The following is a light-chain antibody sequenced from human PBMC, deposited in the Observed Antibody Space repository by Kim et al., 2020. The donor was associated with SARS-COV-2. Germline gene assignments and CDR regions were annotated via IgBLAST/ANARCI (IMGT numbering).Light chain of an antibody. J-gene: IGLJ2*01. V-gene: IGLV6-57*04. Sequence: NFMLTQPHSVSESPGKTVTISCTRSSGSIASNYVQWYQQRPCSAPSTVIYEDNQRPSGVPVRFSGSIDSSSNSASLTISGVKTEDEADYYCQSYDSSIPVVFGGGTQLTVL. CDR3: QSYDSSIPVV. CDR1: SGSIASNY. CDR2: EDN.